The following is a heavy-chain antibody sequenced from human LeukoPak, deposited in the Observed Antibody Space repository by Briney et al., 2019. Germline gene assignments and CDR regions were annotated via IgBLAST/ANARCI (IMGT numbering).Heavy chain of an antibody. Sequence: GASVKVSCKVSGYTLTELSMHWVRQAPGKGLEWMGGFDPEDGETIYAQKFQGRVTMTEDTSTDTAYMELSSLRSEDTAVYYCATAGSYYYDSSDPFDYWGQGTLVTVSS. CDR1: GYTLTELS. CDR2: FDPEDGET. CDR3: ATAGSYYYDSSDPFDY. V-gene: IGHV1-24*01. D-gene: IGHD3-22*01. J-gene: IGHJ4*02.